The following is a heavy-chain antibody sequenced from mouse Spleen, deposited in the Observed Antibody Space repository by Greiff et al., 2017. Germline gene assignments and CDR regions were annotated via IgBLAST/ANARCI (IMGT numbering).Heavy chain of an antibody. D-gene: IGHD2-3*01. CDR1: GYTFTSYW. CDR3: ARSLYDGFRFAY. J-gene: IGHJ3*01. V-gene: IGHV1-64*01. CDR2: IHPNSGST. Sequence: QVQLKQPGAELVKPGASVKLSCKASGYTFTSYWMHWVKQRPGQGLEWIGMIHPNSGSTNYNEKFKSKATLTVDKSSSTAYMQLSSLTSEDSAVYYCARSLYDGFRFAYWGQGTLVTVSA.